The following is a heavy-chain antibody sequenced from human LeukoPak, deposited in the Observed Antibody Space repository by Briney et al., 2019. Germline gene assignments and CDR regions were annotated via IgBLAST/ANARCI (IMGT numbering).Heavy chain of an antibody. D-gene: IGHD3-10*01. CDR2: IKQDGSEK. CDR3: VRGSSGTVVRGVAWTWFDP. J-gene: IGHJ5*02. CDR1: GFTFSNYW. Sequence: GGSLRDSCVASGFTFSNYWLTWVRQAPGKGLEWVANIKQDGSEKHFVDSVRGRFTISRDNAKDSLYLQMNSLRAEDTAVYYCVRGSSGTVVRGVAWTWFDPWGHGTLFTVSS. V-gene: IGHV3-7*05.